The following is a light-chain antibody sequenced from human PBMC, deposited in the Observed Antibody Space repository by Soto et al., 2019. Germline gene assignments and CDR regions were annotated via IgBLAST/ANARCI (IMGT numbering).Light chain of an antibody. CDR2: SNI. J-gene: IGLJ3*02. CDR3: AAWDNSLNGRV. CDR1: DSNSGSNY. Sequence: QSVLTQPPSASGTPGQRVTISCSGSDSNSGSNYVYWYQQFPGTAPKLLIYSNIQRPSGVPARFSGSKSVTTAYLAISGLRSEDEADYYCAAWDNSLNGRVFGGGTKLTVL. V-gene: IGLV1-47*02.